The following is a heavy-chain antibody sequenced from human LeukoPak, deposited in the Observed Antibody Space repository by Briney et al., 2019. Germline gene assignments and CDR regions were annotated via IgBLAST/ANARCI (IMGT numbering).Heavy chain of an antibody. CDR1: GFTFSSYA. CDR2: ISGSGGST. V-gene: IGHV3-23*01. CDR3: AKEGGGYCTNGVCYTEEGIADY. Sequence: AGGSLRLSCAASGFTFSSYAMSWVRQAPGKGLEWVSAISGSGGSTYYADSVKGRFTISRDNSKNTLYLQMNSLRAEDTAVYYCAKEGGGYCTNGVCYTEEGIADYWGQGTLVTVSS. J-gene: IGHJ4*02. D-gene: IGHD2-8*01.